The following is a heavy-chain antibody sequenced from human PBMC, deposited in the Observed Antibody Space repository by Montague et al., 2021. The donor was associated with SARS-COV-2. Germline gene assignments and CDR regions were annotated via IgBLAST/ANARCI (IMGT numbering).Heavy chain of an antibody. CDR2: TYYSGST. V-gene: IGHV4-59*01. CDR3: ARGSSGPDAFDI. Sequence: SETLSLTCTVSGGSISSYYWCWIWQPQGPGLEWIGYTYYSGSTNYNPSLTSRVTISLDTSTNQFSLTLNSVTAADTAVYYCARGSSGPDAFDIWGQGTMVTVSS. D-gene: IGHD2-8*02. J-gene: IGHJ3*02. CDR1: GGSISSYY.